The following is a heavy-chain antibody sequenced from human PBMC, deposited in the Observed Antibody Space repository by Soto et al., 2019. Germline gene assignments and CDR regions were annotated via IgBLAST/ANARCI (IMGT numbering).Heavy chain of an antibody. D-gene: IGHD2-8*01. CDR1: GFTFSTYA. CDR3: ARDRCTNGVCYAPSDY. V-gene: IGHV3-64*01. Sequence: EVQLVESGGGLVQPGGSLRLSCATSGFTFSTYAMHWVRQAPGKGLEHVSAISSNGRSTYYANSVKGRFTISRDNSKNTLYLQMDSLRAEDMAVYYCARDRCTNGVCYAPSDYWGQGTLVTVSS. CDR2: ISSNGRST. J-gene: IGHJ4*02.